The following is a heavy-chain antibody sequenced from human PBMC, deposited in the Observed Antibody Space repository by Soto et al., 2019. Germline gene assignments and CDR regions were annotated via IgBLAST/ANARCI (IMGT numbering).Heavy chain of an antibody. J-gene: IGHJ5*01. CDR3: ARDRYFYDSRDYYRTLDS. CDR2: IFHSGIT. CDR1: GGSFSNDY. V-gene: IGHV4-59*01. Sequence: QVQLQESGPGLVKPSETLSLSCFISGGSFSNDYWTWIRQSPGKGLEWIGYIFHSGITDYNPSVKSRVTISIDKSRNLFSLNLTSVTAADTAVYYCARDRYFYDSRDYYRTLDSWGQGTLVTVSS. D-gene: IGHD3-22*01.